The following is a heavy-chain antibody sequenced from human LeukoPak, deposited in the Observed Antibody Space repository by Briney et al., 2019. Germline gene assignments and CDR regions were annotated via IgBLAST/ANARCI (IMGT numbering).Heavy chain of an antibody. CDR3: ARDRVDTALALNGMDV. CDR1: GFNISTYA. J-gene: IGHJ6*02. D-gene: IGHD5-18*01. CDR2: ISSLGGST. Sequence: PWRTLRLSCAASGFNISTYAMHWVRQTPGKGLEYVSAISSLGGSTYYANSVKGRFTISRDNSKNTLYLQMGSLRPEDMGVYYCARDRVDTALALNGMDVWGQGTTVTVSS. V-gene: IGHV3-64*01.